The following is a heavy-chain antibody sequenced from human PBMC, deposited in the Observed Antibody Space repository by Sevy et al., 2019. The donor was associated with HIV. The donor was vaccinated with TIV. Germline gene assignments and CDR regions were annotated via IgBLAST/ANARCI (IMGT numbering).Heavy chain of an antibody. CDR3: ATVGSGYPGMDV. D-gene: IGHD3-22*01. Sequence: ASVKVSCKVSGYTLTELSMHWVRQAPGKGLEWMGGFDPEDGETIYAQKFQGRVTMTEDTSTDTAYMELSSLRSEDTAVYYCATVGSGYPGMDVWGQGTTVTVSS. CDR1: GYTLTELS. CDR2: FDPEDGET. V-gene: IGHV1-24*01. J-gene: IGHJ6*02.